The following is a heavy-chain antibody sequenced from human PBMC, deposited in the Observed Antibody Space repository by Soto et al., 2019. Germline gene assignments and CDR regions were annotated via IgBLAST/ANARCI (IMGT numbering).Heavy chain of an antibody. CDR1: GGTFSSYA. Sequence: SVKVSCKASGGTFSSYAISWVRQAPGQGLEWMGGIIPIFGTANYAQKFQGRVTITADESTSTAYMELSSLRSEDTAVYYCARDKPPDRYYYYGMDVWGQGTTVTVSS. V-gene: IGHV1-69*13. CDR3: ARDKPPDRYYYYGMDV. D-gene: IGHD3-22*01. CDR2: IIPIFGTA. J-gene: IGHJ6*02.